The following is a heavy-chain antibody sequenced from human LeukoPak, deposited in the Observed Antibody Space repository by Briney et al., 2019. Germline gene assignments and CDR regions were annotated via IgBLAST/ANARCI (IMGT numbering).Heavy chain of an antibody. D-gene: IGHD3-10*01. CDR1: GGSISSSSYY. J-gene: IGHJ4*02. CDR3: ARLQNTYYYGSGSFALDY. V-gene: IGHV4-39*01. Sequence: PSETLSLTCTVSGGSISSSSYYWGWIRQPPGKGLEWIVSIYYSGSTYYNPSLKSRVTISVHTSKHQFSLKLSSVTAADTAVYYCARLQNTYYYGSGSFALDYWGQGTLVTVSS. CDR2: IYYSGST.